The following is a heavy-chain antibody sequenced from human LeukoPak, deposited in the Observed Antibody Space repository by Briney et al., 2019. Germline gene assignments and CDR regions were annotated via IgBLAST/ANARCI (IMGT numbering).Heavy chain of an antibody. D-gene: IGHD5-18*01. CDR2: IYRGGNT. CDR3: ERGGYSYGRPFDH. CDR1: VFTVSTDF. V-gene: IGHV3-53*01. Sequence: GGSLSLSCAASVFTVSTDFMSWVRQAPGKGREWVSVIYRGGNTYYVDSVKGRFTISRDNSKNMVYLQMNSLRVEDTAGYYCERGGYSYGRPFDHWGQGTLVTVSS. J-gene: IGHJ4*02.